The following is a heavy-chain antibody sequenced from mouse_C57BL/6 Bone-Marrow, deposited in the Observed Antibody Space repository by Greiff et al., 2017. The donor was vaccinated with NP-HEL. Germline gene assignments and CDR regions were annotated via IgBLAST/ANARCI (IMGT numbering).Heavy chain of an antibody. CDR3: TTWGITTAY. CDR2: IDPENGDT. V-gene: IGHV14-4*01. D-gene: IGHD2-4*01. Sequence: VQLQQSGAELVRPGASVKLSCTASGFNIKDDYMHWVKQRPEQGLEWIGWIDPENGDTEYASKFQGKATITADTSSNTAYLQLSSLTSEDTAVYYCTTWGITTAYWGQGTLVTVSA. J-gene: IGHJ3*01. CDR1: GFNIKDDY.